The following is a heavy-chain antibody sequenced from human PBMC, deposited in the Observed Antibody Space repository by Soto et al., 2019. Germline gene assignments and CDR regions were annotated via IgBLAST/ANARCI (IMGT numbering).Heavy chain of an antibody. CDR1: GYTFTSYD. J-gene: IGHJ6*02. Sequence: QVQLVQSGAEVKKPGASVKVSCKASGYTFTSYDINWVRQATGQGPEWMGWMNPNGGNTGYAQKFQGRVTVTRNSSISTAYMGLSSLRSEDTAVYYCAREKTSYGMDAWGQGTTVTDSS. V-gene: IGHV1-8*01. CDR2: MNPNGGNT. CDR3: AREKTSYGMDA.